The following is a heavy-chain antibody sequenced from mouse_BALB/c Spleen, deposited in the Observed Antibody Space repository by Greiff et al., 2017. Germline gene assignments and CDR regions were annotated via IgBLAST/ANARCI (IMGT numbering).Heavy chain of an antibody. Sequence: EVKLEESGGGLVQPGGSLKLSCAASGFTFSSYTMSWVRQTPEKRLEWVAYISNGGGSTYYPDTVKGRFTISRDNAKNTLYLQMSSLKSEDTAMYYCARRRDYYGSSYFDDWGQGTTLTVSA. CDR2: ISNGGGST. CDR1: GFTFSSYT. D-gene: IGHD1-1*01. CDR3: ARRRDYYGSSYFDD. J-gene: IGHJ2*01. V-gene: IGHV5-12-2*01.